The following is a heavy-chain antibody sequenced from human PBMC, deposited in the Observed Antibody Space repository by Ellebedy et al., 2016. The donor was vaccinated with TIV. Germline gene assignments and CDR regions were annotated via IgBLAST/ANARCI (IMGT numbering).Heavy chain of an antibody. D-gene: IGHD4-23*01. V-gene: IGHV3-23*01. Sequence: GESLKISXAASGFTFTSYAMSWVRQAPGKGLEWVSGTVGNDGNTYYADSVKGRFTISRDYSKNTLYLQMNSLRAEDTAVYYCASNGDKGYWGQGTLVTVSS. CDR1: GFTFTSYA. CDR2: TVGNDGNT. J-gene: IGHJ4*02. CDR3: ASNGDKGY.